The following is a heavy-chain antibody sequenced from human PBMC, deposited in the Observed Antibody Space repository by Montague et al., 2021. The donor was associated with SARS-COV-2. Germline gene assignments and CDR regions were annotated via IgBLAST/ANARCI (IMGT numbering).Heavy chain of an antibody. D-gene: IGHD2-21*01. V-gene: IGHV4-59*01. CDR2: IFYTWST. J-gene: IGHJ4*02. CDR1: GGSTSNYY. Sequence: SETLSLTCSVSGGSTSNYYWTWIRQSPGKGLQWIGYIFYTWSTKINSSLNSRVPMSLDTSKNHISLRLSAVTAADTARYYCARAQNICFIADCVNYFDLWGLGAPVTVSS. CDR3: ARAQNICFIADCVNYFDL.